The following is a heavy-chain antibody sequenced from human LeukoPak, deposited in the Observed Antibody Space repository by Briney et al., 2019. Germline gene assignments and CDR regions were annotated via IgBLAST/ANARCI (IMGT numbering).Heavy chain of an antibody. CDR3: ARDLLWFGEAYFDY. V-gene: IGHV4-30-2*01. CDR1: GGSISSGDSS. J-gene: IGHJ4*02. CDR2: IYHSGRT. D-gene: IGHD3-10*01. Sequence: SETLSLTCAVSGGSISSGDSSWSWIRQPPGKGLEWIGYIYHSGRTYYNPSLKSRVTISIDRSKNEFSLKLSAVTGADTAVYYCARDLLWFGEAYFDYWGQGTLVTVSS.